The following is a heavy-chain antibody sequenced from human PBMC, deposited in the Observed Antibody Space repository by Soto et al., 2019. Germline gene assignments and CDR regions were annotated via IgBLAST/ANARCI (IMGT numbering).Heavy chain of an antibody. CDR2: ITASRGTT. V-gene: IGHV3-23*01. CDR1: GFTFSSYS. D-gene: IGHD1-7*01. CDR3: AKCLQVNWNYDAFHT. J-gene: IGHJ3*02. Sequence: PXGSLILSCAAPGFTFSSYSMSWVRQAPGKGLEWVSHITASRGTTYYADSVKGRFTISRGISRNTLYLQMNSLRAEDTALYYCAKCLQVNWNYDAFHTWGQGTMVTVSS.